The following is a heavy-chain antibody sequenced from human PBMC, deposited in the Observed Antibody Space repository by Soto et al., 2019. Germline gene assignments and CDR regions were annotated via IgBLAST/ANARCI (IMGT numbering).Heavy chain of an antibody. V-gene: IGHV1-3*01. Sequence: ASVKVNCKTSGDGFTKYGLHWVRQAHGQRLEWMGWINPGNGDTKYSQKFQGRVTITRDTSATTAYMELSSLRSEDSAVFYCARTDCSSTSCYNYYYYGMDVWGQGTTVTV. J-gene: IGHJ6*02. CDR2: INPGNGDT. CDR1: GDGFTKYG. CDR3: ARTDCSSTSCYNYYYYGMDV. D-gene: IGHD2-2*01.